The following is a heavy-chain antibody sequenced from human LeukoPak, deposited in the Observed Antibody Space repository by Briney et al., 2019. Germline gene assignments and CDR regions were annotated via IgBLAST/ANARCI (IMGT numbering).Heavy chain of an antibody. CDR2: ISAYNGNT. CDR1: GYTFTSYG. D-gene: IGHD3-3*01. V-gene: IGHV1-18*01. Sequence: VASVEVSCKASGYTFTSYGINWVRQAPGQGLEWMGWISAYNGNTNYAEKLQGRVSMTTDTSTSTAYMELRSLRSDDTAVYYCARDRDDSVYDFWSGHYKYYYYMDVWGKGTTVTVTS. J-gene: IGHJ6*03. CDR3: ARDRDDSVYDFWSGHYKYYYYMDV.